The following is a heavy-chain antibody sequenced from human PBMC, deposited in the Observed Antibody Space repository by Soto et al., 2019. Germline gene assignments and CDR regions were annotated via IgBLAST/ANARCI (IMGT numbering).Heavy chain of an antibody. D-gene: IGHD3-10*01. Sequence: QVQLVQSGAEVKKPGASVKVSCKASGYTFTSYAMHWVRQAPGQRLEWMGWINAGNGNTKYSQKFQGRVTITRDTSXSXXYMELSSLRSEDTAVYYCARDALTMVRGVIGWFDPWGQGTLVTVSS. J-gene: IGHJ5*02. V-gene: IGHV1-3*01. CDR1: GYTFTSYA. CDR2: INAGNGNT. CDR3: ARDALTMVRGVIGWFDP.